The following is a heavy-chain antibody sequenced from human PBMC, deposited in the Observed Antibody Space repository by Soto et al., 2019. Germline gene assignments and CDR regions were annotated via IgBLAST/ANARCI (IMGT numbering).Heavy chain of an antibody. D-gene: IGHD6-6*01. J-gene: IGHJ6*02. CDR2: IWYDGSNK. V-gene: IGHV3-33*01. Sequence: GGSLRLSCAASGFTFSSYGMHWVRQAPGKGLEWVAVIWYDGSNKYYADSVKGRFTISRDNSKNTLYLQMNSLRAEDTAVYYCARDKIEYSSSSGAYYYYGMDVWGQGTTVTVSS. CDR3: ARDKIEYSSSSGAYYYYGMDV. CDR1: GFTFSSYG.